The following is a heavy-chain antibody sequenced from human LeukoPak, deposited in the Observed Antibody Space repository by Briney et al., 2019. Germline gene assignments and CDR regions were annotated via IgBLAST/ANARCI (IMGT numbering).Heavy chain of an antibody. CDR3: AKAQGYCSGGSCFYFDY. Sequence: GGSLRLSCAASGLTFSSYGMHWVRQAPGKGLEWVAVISYDGSNKYYADSMKGRFTISRDNSKNTLYLQMDSLRAEDTAVYYCAKAQGYCSGGSCFYFDYWGQGTLVTVSS. CDR1: GLTFSSYG. D-gene: IGHD2-15*01. V-gene: IGHV3-30*18. CDR2: ISYDGSNK. J-gene: IGHJ4*02.